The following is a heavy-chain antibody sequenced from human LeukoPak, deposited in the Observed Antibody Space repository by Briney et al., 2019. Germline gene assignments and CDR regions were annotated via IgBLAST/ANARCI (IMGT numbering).Heavy chain of an antibody. V-gene: IGHV4-59*01. J-gene: IGHJ4*02. Sequence: SETLSLTCTVSGGSISSYYWSWIRQPPGKGLEWIGYIYYSGSTNYNPSLKSRVTISVDTSKNQFSLKLSSVTAADTAVYYCARATYYYDSSGYYYPLDYWGQGTLVTVSS. CDR3: ARATYYYDSSGYYYPLDY. D-gene: IGHD3-22*01. CDR1: GGSISSYY. CDR2: IYYSGST.